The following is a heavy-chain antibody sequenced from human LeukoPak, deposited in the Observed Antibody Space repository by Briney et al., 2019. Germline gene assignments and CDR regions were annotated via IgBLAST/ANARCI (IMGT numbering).Heavy chain of an antibody. J-gene: IGHJ4*02. CDR3: ARQSGDFGY. D-gene: IGHD7-27*01. CDR1: GGSFSGYY. V-gene: IGHV4-34*01. CDR2: INHSGRT. Sequence: SETLSLTCGVYGGSFSGYYWSWIRQPPGKGLEWIGEINHSGRTNYNPSLKSRVTISVDTSKSQFSLKVTSVTAADTAVYYCARQSGDFGYWGQGTLVTVSS.